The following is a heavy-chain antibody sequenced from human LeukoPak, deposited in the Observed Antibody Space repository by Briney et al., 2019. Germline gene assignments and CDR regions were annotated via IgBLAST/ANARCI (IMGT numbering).Heavy chain of an antibody. D-gene: IGHD6-13*01. J-gene: IGHJ4*02. CDR2: IKQDGSEK. V-gene: IGHV3-7*05. CDR3: ARDWARGYSSSWYYFDY. Sequence: GGSLRLSCAASGFTFSSYWMSWVRQAPGKGLEWVANIKQDGSEKYYVDSVKGRFTISRDNAKNSLYLQMNSLRAEDTAVYYCARDWARGYSSSWYYFDYWGQGTLVTVSS. CDR1: GFTFSSYW.